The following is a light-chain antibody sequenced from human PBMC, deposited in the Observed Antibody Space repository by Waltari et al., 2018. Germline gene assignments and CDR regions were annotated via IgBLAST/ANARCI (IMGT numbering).Light chain of an antibody. V-gene: IGKV3D-15*01. CDR1: QSVSSS. CDR3: QQNSNWPT. Sequence: EIVMTQSPATLSLSPGERATLSCRVSQSVSSSLAWYQQKPGQAPRLLIYGASSRATGIPDRFSGSGSGTEFTLTISSLEPEDVAVYYCQQNSNWPTFGQGTKVEIK. CDR2: GAS. J-gene: IGKJ1*01.